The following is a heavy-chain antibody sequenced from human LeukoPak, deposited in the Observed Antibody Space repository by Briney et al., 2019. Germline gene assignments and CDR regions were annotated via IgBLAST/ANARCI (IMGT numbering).Heavy chain of an antibody. CDR2: IYTSGST. V-gene: IGHV4-4*07. CDR3: ALDRFLESVGNWFDP. D-gene: IGHD3-3*01. CDR1: GGSISSYY. J-gene: IGHJ5*02. Sequence: PSETLSLTCTVSGGSISSYYWSWIRQPAGKGLEWIGRIYTSGSTNYNPSLKSRVTMSVDTSKNQFSLKLSSVTAADTAVYYCALDRFLESVGNWFDPWGQGTLVTVSS.